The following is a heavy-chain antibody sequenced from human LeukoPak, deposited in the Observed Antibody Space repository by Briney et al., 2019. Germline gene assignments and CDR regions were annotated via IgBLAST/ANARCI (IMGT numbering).Heavy chain of an antibody. CDR2: ISSSGSTI. Sequence: GGSLRLSCAASGFTFSSYEMNWVRQAPGKGLEWVSYISSSGSTIYYEDSVKGRFTISRDNAKNSLYLQMNSLRAEDTAVYYCARDDSSSWPGYFDYWGQGTLVTVSS. CDR3: ARDDSSSWPGYFDY. J-gene: IGHJ4*02. V-gene: IGHV3-48*03. D-gene: IGHD6-13*01. CDR1: GFTFSSYE.